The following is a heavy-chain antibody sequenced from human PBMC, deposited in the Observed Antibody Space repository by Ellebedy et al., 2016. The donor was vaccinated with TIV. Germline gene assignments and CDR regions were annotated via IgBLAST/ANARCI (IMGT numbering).Heavy chain of an antibody. D-gene: IGHD2-21*02. CDR3: ARVVVVTAMSRYFES. CDR1: GGTSSGYV. J-gene: IGHJ5*01. Sequence: SVKVSCXASGGTSSGYVINWLRQAPGQGLEWMGQIITFFGAPNYAQKFQGRVKITADKSTSTAYMELGSLKSDDTAVYFCARVVVVTAMSRYFESWGQGTLVTVSS. CDR2: IITFFGAP. V-gene: IGHV1-69*06.